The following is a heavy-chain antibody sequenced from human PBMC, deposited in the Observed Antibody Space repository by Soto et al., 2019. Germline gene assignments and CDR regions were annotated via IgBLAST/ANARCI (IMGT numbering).Heavy chain of an antibody. J-gene: IGHJ4*02. V-gene: IGHV3-9*01. CDR3: AKDTDYYDSSGYYSGVY. CDR2: ISWNSGSI. Sequence: GGSLTLSCAASGGTFGDYARHWVRQAPGKGLEWVSGISWNSGSIGYADSVKGRFTISRDNAKNSLYLQMNSLRAEDTALYYCAKDTDYYDSSGYYSGVYWGQGTLVTVSS. D-gene: IGHD3-22*01. CDR1: GGTFGDYA.